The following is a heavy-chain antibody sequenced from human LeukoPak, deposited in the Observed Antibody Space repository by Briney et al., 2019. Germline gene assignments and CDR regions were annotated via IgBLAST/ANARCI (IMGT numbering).Heavy chain of an antibody. V-gene: IGHV4-59*01. Sequence: SETLSLTCTVSGGSISSYYWSWIRQPPGKGLEWIGYIYYSGSTNYNPSLKSRVTISVATSKNQFSLKLSSVTAADTAVYYCAGHHPRNTVDFWGQGTLVTVSS. J-gene: IGHJ4*02. CDR3: AGHHPRNTVDF. CDR2: IYYSGST. D-gene: IGHD2/OR15-2a*01. CDR1: GGSISSYY.